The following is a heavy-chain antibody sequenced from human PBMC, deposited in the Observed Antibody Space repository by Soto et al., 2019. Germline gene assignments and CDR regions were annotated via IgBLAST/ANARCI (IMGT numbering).Heavy chain of an antibody. Sequence: QVQLVQSGAEVKKPGASVKVSCKASGYTFTSYAMHWVRQAPGQRLEWMGWINAGNGNTKYSQKFQGRVTITRDTSASPAYMELSSLRSEDTAVYYCASGHFYGDYDVYWGQGTLVTVSS. D-gene: IGHD4-17*01. J-gene: IGHJ4*02. CDR3: ASGHFYGDYDVY. V-gene: IGHV1-3*01. CDR1: GYTFTSYA. CDR2: INAGNGNT.